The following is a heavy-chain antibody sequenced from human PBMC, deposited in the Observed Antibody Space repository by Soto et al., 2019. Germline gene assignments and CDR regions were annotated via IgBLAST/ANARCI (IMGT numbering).Heavy chain of an antibody. CDR3: ARDALKGYCSSTSCYRYYYGMDV. J-gene: IGHJ6*02. CDR1: GGSISSGGYY. D-gene: IGHD2-2*02. Sequence: SETLSLTCTVSGGSISSGGYYWSWIRQHPGKGLEWIGYIYYSGSTYYNPSLKSRVTISVDTSKNQFSLKLSSVTAADTAVYYCARDALKGYCSSTSCYRYYYGMDVWGQGTTVTVSS. CDR2: IYYSGST. V-gene: IGHV4-31*03.